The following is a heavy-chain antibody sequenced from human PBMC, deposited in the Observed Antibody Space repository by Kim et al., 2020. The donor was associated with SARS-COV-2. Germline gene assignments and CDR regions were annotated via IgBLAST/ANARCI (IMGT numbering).Heavy chain of an antibody. CDR1: GFTFSRYW. J-gene: IGHJ6*04. Sequence: GGSLRLSCAASGFTFSRYWMSWVRQAPGKGLVWVSRINRDGSATYYVDSVKGRFTISRDNAKNTLYLQMNSLRAEDTAVYYCARGWEPRPYYYYGMDVCGEGSTGSVSS. D-gene: IGHD1-26*01. V-gene: IGHV3-7*01. CDR2: INRDGSAT. CDR3: ARGWEPRPYYYYGMDV.